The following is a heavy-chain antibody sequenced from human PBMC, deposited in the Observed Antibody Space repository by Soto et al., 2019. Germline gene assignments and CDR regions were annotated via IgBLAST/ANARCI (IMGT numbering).Heavy chain of an antibody. D-gene: IGHD1-1*01. Sequence: GASVKVSCKASGYTFTGYYMHWVRQAPGQGLEWMGWINPNSGGTNYAQKFQGWVTMTRDTSISTAYMELSRLRSDDTAVYYCARDLRVSRTNWFDPWGQGTLVTSPQ. V-gene: IGHV1-2*04. CDR3: ARDLRVSRTNWFDP. CDR1: GYTFTGYY. J-gene: IGHJ5*02. CDR2: INPNSGGT.